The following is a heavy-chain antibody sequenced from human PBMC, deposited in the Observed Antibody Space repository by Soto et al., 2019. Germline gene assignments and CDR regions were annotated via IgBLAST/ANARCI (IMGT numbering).Heavy chain of an antibody. CDR3: ARVTYYDILTGYYRGAFDI. CDR2: IIPIFGTA. CDR1: GGTFSSYA. V-gene: IGHV1-69*13. J-gene: IGHJ3*02. Sequence: SVKVSCKASGGTFSSYAISWVRQAPGQGLEWMGGIIPIFGTANYAQKFQGRVTITADESTSTAYMELSSLRSEDTAVYYCARVTYYDILTGYYRGAFDIWGQGTMVTVSS. D-gene: IGHD3-9*01.